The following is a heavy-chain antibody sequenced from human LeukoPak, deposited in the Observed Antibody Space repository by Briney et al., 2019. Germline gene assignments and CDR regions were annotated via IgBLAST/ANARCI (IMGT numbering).Heavy chain of an antibody. CDR3: ARGRRVWRWGSYDFDY. CDR1: GYTFTSYD. D-gene: IGHD1-26*01. J-gene: IGHJ4*02. CDR2: MNPNSGNT. Sequence: ASVKVSCKASGYTFTSYDINWVRQATGQGLEWMGWMNPNSGNTGYAQKFQGGVTMTRNTSISTAYMELSSLRSEDTAVYYCARGRRVWRWGSYDFDYWGQGTLVTVSS. V-gene: IGHV1-8*01.